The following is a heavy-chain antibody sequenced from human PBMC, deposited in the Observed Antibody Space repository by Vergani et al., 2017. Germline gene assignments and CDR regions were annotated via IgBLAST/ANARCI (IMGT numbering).Heavy chain of an antibody. V-gene: IGHV5-51*01. CDR1: RYSFTSYW. D-gene: IGHD2-2*01. J-gene: IGHJ6*02. CDR3: AGVPATATYYYYGMDV. CDR2: IYPGDSDT. Sequence: EVQLVQSGAEVKKPGESLKISCKGSRYSFTSYWIGWVRQMPGKGLEWMGIIYPGDSDTRYSPSFQGQVTISADKSISTAYLQWSRLKASGTAMYYCAGVPATATYYYYGMDVWGQGTTVTVSS.